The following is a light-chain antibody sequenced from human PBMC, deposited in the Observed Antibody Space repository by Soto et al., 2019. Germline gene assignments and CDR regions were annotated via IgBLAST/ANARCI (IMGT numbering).Light chain of an antibody. CDR2: GAS. V-gene: IGKV3-15*01. CDR3: QQYHNWPPVT. CDR1: QSVSSN. J-gene: IGKJ4*01. Sequence: EIVMTQSPATLSVSPGERATLSCRASQSVSSNLAWYQQKPGQAPRLLIYGASTRATGIPARFSGSGSGTEFTLTISSLQSEDFVVYYCQQYHNWPPVTFGGGTKVEIK.